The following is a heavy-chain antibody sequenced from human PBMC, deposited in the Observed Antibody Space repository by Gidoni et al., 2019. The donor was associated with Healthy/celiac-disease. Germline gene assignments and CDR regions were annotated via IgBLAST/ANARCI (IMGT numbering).Heavy chain of an antibody. V-gene: IGHV3-33*01. CDR2: IWYDGSNK. D-gene: IGHD1-7*01. CDR1: GFTFSSYG. J-gene: IGHJ4*02. Sequence: QVQLVESGGGVVQPGRSLRLSCAASGFTFSSYGMHWVRQAPGKGLEWVAVIWYDGSNKYYADSVKGRFTISRDNSKNTLYLQMNSLRAEDTAVYYCARDEERTGTTVGFDYWGQGTLVTVSS. CDR3: ARDEERTGTTVGFDY.